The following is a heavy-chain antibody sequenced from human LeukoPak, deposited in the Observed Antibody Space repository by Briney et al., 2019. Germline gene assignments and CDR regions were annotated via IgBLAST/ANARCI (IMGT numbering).Heavy chain of an antibody. CDR3: AKGGSAWDNPFDY. Sequence: ASVKVSCKASGYTFTVYYIQWVRQAPGQGLEWMGWINPNSGSTKYAQTFPGSVTMTRDTSIGTAYMELSRLKVDDTAVYYCAKGGSAWDNPFDYWGQGTLVTVSS. D-gene: IGHD6-19*01. CDR2: INPNSGST. J-gene: IGHJ4*02. V-gene: IGHV1-2*02. CDR1: GYTFTVYY.